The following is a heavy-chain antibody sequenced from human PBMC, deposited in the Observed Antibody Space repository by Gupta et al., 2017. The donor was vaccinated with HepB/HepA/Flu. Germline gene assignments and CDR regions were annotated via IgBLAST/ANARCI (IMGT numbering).Heavy chain of an antibody. J-gene: IGHJ3*02. CDR1: GFTFSTYA. V-gene: IGHV3-30-3*01. CDR3: ARERWSGSYYTDTFDM. D-gene: IGHD3-10*01. CDR2: ISYDGYNE. Sequence: QVHLVESGGDVVQPGRSLRLSCAASGFTFSTYAFHWVRQAPGKGLEWVSSISYDGYNEYYAVPVKGRFTISRDNSKNTVYLQMNRLRPEDTAVYYWARERWSGSYYTDTFDMWGQGTMGNVS.